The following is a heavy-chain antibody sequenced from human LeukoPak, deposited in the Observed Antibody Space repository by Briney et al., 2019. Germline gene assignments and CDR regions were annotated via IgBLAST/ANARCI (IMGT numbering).Heavy chain of an antibody. J-gene: IGHJ4*02. Sequence: GGSLRLSCAASGFTFSSYAMHWVRQAPGKGLEWVAVISYDGSNKYYADSVKGRFTISRDNSKNTLYLQMNSLRAEDTALYYCAKGTDGSFDLWGQGTLVTVSS. CDR3: AKGTDGSFDL. V-gene: IGHV3-30*14. D-gene: IGHD1-1*01. CDR1: GFTFSSYA. CDR2: ISYDGSNK.